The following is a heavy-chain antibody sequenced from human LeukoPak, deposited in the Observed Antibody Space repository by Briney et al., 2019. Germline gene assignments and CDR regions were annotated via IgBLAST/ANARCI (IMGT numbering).Heavy chain of an antibody. CDR3: GRGSTSCCDY. J-gene: IGHJ4*02. CDR2: IKKDGREK. D-gene: IGHD2-2*01. CDR1: GFTFSSFW. V-gene: IGHV3-7*01. Sequence: GGSLRLSCAASGFTFSSFWMTWVRQAPGKEPEWVANIKKDGREKYYVDSVKGRFTISRDNAKNSLFLQMNSLRAEDTAVYYCGRGSTSCCDYWGQGTLVTVSS.